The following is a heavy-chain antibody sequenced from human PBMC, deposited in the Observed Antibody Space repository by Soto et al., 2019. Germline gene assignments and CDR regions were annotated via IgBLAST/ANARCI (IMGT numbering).Heavy chain of an antibody. Sequence: PSETLSLTCAVYGGSFSCYYWSWIRQPPGKGLEWIGEINHSGSTNYNPSLKSRVTISVDTSKNQFSLKLSSVTAADTAVYYCARFPDYGRPDWFDPWGQGTLVTVSS. CDR1: GGSFSCYY. CDR3: ARFPDYGRPDWFDP. D-gene: IGHD4-17*01. J-gene: IGHJ5*02. CDR2: INHSGST. V-gene: IGHV4-34*01.